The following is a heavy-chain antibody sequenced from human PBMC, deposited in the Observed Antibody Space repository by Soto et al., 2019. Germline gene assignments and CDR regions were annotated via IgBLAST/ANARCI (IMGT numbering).Heavy chain of an antibody. CDR3: ARRYGSYFDY. V-gene: IGHV4-59*08. J-gene: IGHJ4*02. CDR2: IYYSGST. CDR1: GGSISSYY. D-gene: IGHD4-17*01. Sequence: SETLSLTCTVSGGSISSYYWSWIRQPPGKGLEWIGYIYYSGSTNYNPSLKSRVTISVDTSKNQLSLKLSSETAADTAVYYCARRYGSYFDYWGQGTLVTVSS.